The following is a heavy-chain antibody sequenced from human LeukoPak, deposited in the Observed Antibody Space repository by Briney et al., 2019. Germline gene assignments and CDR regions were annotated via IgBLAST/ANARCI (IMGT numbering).Heavy chain of an antibody. Sequence: PGRSLRLTCAASGFTFSNYDMHWVRQAPGKGLEWVAVIWYDGSNKYYADSVKGRFTISRDNSRSTLYLQMNSPRAEDTAIYYCAKGTLQQFDYWGQGTLVTVSS. V-gene: IGHV3-33*06. CDR1: GFTFSNYD. CDR3: AKGTLQQFDY. D-gene: IGHD1-1*01. J-gene: IGHJ4*02. CDR2: IWYDGSNK.